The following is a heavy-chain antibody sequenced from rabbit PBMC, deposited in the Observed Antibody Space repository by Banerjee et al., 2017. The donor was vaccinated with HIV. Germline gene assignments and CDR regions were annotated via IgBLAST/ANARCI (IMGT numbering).Heavy chain of an antibody. CDR3: ARDLAGVIGWNFNL. V-gene: IGHV1S47*01. D-gene: IGHD4-1*01. CDR1: GIDFSTYA. Sequence: QEQLVESGGGLVQPGESLKLSCKASGIDFSTYAISWVRQAPGKGLEWIGCIYPDYGNTDYASWVNGRFTISLDNAQNTVFLQMTSLTAADTATYFCARDLAGVIGWNFNLWGQGTLVTVS. CDR2: IYPDYGNT. J-gene: IGHJ4*01.